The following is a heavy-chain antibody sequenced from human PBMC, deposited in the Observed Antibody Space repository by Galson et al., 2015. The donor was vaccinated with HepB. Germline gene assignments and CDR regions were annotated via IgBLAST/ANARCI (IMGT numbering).Heavy chain of an antibody. D-gene: IGHD6-19*01. J-gene: IGHJ4*02. CDR3: TKDTSPGGAGY. CDR2: TYWNSNRI. V-gene: IGHV3-9*01. Sequence: SLRLSCAASGSTLRDYAMHWVRQPPGKGLEWVAGTYWNSNRIDYADSVKGRFSISRDNAKNLVYLQMNSLRSEDTAFYYCTKDTSPGGAGYWGQGTLVTVSP. CDR1: GSTLRDYA.